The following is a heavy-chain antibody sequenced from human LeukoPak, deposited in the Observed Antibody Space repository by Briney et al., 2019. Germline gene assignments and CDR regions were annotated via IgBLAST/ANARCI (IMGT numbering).Heavy chain of an antibody. J-gene: IGHJ4*02. V-gene: IGHV4-59*01. D-gene: IGHD5-18*01. CDR3: ARESDTAMNDY. Sequence: PSETLSLTCAVSGGSISSYYWSWIRQPPGKGLEWIGYIYYSGSTNYNPSLKSRVTISVDTSKNQFSLKLSSVTAADTAVYYCARESDTAMNDYWGQGTLVTVSS. CDR2: IYYSGST. CDR1: GGSISSYY.